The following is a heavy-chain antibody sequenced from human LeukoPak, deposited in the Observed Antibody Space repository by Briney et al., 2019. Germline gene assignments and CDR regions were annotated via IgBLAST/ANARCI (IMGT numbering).Heavy chain of an antibody. D-gene: IGHD3-22*01. J-gene: IGHJ3*02. Sequence: PGGSLRLSCAASGFTFSYYGMHWVRQAPGKGLEWVAFIRYDGSNKYYADSVKGRFTISRDNSKNTLYLQMNSLRAEDTAVYYCAKTFYYDSSGNVEAFDIWGQGTMVTVSS. V-gene: IGHV3-30*02. CDR2: IRYDGSNK. CDR1: GFTFSYYG. CDR3: AKTFYYDSSGNVEAFDI.